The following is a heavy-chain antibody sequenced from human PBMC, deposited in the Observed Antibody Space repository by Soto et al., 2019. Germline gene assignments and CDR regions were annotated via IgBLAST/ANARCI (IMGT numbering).Heavy chain of an antibody. Sequence: SETLSLTCSVSGGSISSTGYYWGWIRLPPGKGLEWIGSIYNSGSTHYNPSLKSRVTISVDTSKNLFSLRLSSVTAADTALYYCARGRTTMTVSFSSRGGNWFDPWGQGTLVTVSS. J-gene: IGHJ5*02. D-gene: IGHD3-22*01. CDR3: ARGRTTMTVSFSSRGGNWFDP. V-gene: IGHV4-39*01. CDR2: IYNSGST. CDR1: GGSISSTGYY.